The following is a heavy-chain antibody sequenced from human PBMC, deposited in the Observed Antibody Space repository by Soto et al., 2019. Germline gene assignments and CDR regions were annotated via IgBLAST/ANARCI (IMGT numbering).Heavy chain of an antibody. CDR1: GFTFDEYA. CDR3: AKDRQAVGIFGALGEY. V-gene: IGHV3-9*01. CDR2: ISWNGDNI. Sequence: EVQLMESGGGLVQPGRSLRLSCAASGFTFDEYAMHWVRQVPGKGLEWVSSISWNGDNIGYADSVKGRFSISRDNARDSLYLQMNSLTAEDTAFYFCAKDRQAVGIFGALGEYWGQGTLVTVSS. J-gene: IGHJ4*02. D-gene: IGHD3-3*01.